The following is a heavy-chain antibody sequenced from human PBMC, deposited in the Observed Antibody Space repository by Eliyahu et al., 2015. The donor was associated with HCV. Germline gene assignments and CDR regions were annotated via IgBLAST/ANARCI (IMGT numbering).Heavy chain of an antibody. CDR2: ISGSGGST. J-gene: IGHJ6*02. CDR1: GFTFXXYA. D-gene: IGHD2-2*01. Sequence: EVQLLESGGGLVQPGGSLRLSCAASGFTFXXYAMSWVRQAPGEGVGWVSXISGSGGSTYYADSVKGRFTISRDNSKNTLYLQMNSLRAEDTAVYYCARVVVPAVLFYYYGMDVWGQGTTVTVSS. CDR3: ARVVVPAVLFYYYGMDV. V-gene: IGHV3-23*01.